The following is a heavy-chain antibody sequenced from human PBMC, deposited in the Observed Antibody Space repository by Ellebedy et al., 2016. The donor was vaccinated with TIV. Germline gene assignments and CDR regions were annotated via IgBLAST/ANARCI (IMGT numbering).Heavy chain of an antibody. V-gene: IGHV3-11*06. CDR3: ARGDSSGCPDY. Sequence: GESLKISCAASGFTFSDYYMNWIRQAPGKGLEWVSYISSSGNHTNYEDSVRGRFTISRDNAKNSLYLQMNSVRADDTAVYYCARGDSSGCPDYWGQGTPVTVSS. CDR1: GFTFSDYY. D-gene: IGHD6-19*01. CDR2: ISSSGNHT. J-gene: IGHJ4*02.